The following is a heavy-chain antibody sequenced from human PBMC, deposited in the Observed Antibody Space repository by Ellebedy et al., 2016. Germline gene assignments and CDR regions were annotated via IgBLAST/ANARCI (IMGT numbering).Heavy chain of an antibody. Sequence: GESLKISXAASGIRVTSNDMSWVRQAPGKGLELVSLIYGGGTSYYAESVKGRFTISRDNSKKTLYLQMSGLGAEDTAVYYCVTRHNGAFDFWGQGTMVTVSS. CDR2: IYGGGTS. V-gene: IGHV3-53*01. CDR1: GIRVTSND. CDR3: VTRHNGAFDF. D-gene: IGHD1-14*01. J-gene: IGHJ3*01.